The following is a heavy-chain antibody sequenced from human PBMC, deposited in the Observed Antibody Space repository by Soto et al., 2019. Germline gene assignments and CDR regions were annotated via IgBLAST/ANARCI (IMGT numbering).Heavy chain of an antibody. V-gene: IGHV1-46*01. CDR3: ARANYYDSSGYYPYNNWFDP. D-gene: IGHD3-22*01. J-gene: IGHJ5*02. Sequence: ASVKVSCKASGYTFTSYYMHWVRQAPGQGLEWMGIINPSGGSTSYAQKFQGRVTMTRDTSASTVYMELSSLRSEDTAVYYCARANYYDSSGYYPYNNWFDPWGQGTLVTVSS. CDR1: GYTFTSYY. CDR2: INPSGGST.